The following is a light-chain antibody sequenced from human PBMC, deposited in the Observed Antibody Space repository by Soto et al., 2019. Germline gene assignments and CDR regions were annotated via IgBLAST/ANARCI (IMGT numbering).Light chain of an antibody. CDR1: QSISSW. V-gene: IGKV1-5*01. CDR2: DAS. J-gene: IGKJ1*01. CDR3: QQYNSYPWT. Sequence: DIQMTKSPSTLSASVGDRVTITCRASQSISSWLAWYQQKPGKAPKLLIYDASSLESGVPSRFSGSGSGTEFALTISSLQPDDFASCYCQQYNSYPWTFGQGTKVESK.